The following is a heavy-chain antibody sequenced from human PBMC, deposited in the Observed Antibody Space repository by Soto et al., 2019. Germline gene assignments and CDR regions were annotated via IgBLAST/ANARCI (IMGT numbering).Heavy chain of an antibody. J-gene: IGHJ4*02. V-gene: IGHV4-39*01. CDR2: IYYSGST. D-gene: IGHD6-19*01. CDR3: ASHGLRYSSGWPKFDY. Sequence: QLQLQESGPGLVKPSETLSLTCTVSGGSISSSSYYWGWIRQPPGKGLEWIGSIYYSGSTYYNPSLKSRVPISVDTSKNQFSLKLSYVTAADTAVYYCASHGLRYSSGWPKFDYWGQGTLVTVSS. CDR1: GGSISSSSYY.